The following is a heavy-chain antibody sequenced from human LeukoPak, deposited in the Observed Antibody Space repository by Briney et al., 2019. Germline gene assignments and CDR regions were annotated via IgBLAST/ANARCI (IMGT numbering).Heavy chain of an antibody. CDR1: GYTFTGYY. D-gene: IGHD3-22*01. V-gene: IGHV1-2*02. CDR3: ATGDYDSSGYYSVGYYYYGMDV. CDR2: INPNSGGT. Sequence: GASVKVSCKASGYTFTGYYMHWVRQAPGQGLEWMGWINPNSGGTNYAQKFQGRVTMTRDTSISTAYMELSRLRSDDTAVYYCATGDYDSSGYYSVGYYYYGMDVWGQGTTVTVSS. J-gene: IGHJ6*02.